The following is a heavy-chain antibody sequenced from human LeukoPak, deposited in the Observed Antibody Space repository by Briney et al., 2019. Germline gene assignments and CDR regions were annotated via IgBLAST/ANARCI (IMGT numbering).Heavy chain of an antibody. D-gene: IGHD1-26*01. CDR3: ARKREWELLSGYFDY. CDR2: ISYDGSNK. J-gene: IGHJ4*02. Sequence: GGSLRLSCAASGFTFSSYAMSWVRQAPGKGLEWVAVISYDGSNKYYADSVKGRFTISRDNSKNTLYLQMNSLRAEDTAVYYCARKREWELLSGYFDYWGQGTLVTVSS. V-gene: IGHV3-30-3*01. CDR1: GFTFSSYA.